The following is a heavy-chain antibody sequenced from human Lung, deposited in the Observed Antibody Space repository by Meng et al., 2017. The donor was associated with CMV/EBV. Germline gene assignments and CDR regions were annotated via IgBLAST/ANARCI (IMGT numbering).Heavy chain of an antibody. CDR2: IYHSGST. CDR3: ARADKVRFDY. CDR1: GGSMSRTNG. J-gene: IGHJ4*02. V-gene: IGHV4-4*02. Sequence: VARQGWGPGLVKRSGPLSLPCAFSGGSMSRTNGWSWLRQPPGRGLEWIGEIYHSGSTNYNPSLKSRVSISVDKSKNQFSLKLSSVTAADTAVYYCARADKVRFDYWGQGTLVTVSS.